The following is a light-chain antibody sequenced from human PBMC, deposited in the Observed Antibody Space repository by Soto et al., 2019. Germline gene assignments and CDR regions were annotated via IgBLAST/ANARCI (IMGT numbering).Light chain of an antibody. V-gene: IGKV3-20*01. Sequence: EIVLTQSPCGLSCSPLDRSTLSCRASHSINTSFLAWFQQKPGQAPRLLIYAASTRATGIPDRFSGSASETDFTLTINRLEPEDSAVYYCQQYASAPFSLGPGTKVDIK. CDR3: QQYASAPFS. CDR1: HSINTSF. J-gene: IGKJ3*01. CDR2: AAS.